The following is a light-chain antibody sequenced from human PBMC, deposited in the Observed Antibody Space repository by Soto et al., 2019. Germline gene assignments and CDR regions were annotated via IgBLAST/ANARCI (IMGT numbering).Light chain of an antibody. CDR2: SNN. Sequence: QSVLTQPPSASGTPGQRVTISCSGSSSNIGSNTVNWYQQLPGTAPKLLIYSNNQRPSGVPDRFSGSKSGTSASLAISGLQAEDEADYYCAACDDSLNGWVFRGGTKLTVL. CDR1: SSNIGSNT. J-gene: IGLJ3*02. V-gene: IGLV1-44*01. CDR3: AACDDSLNGWV.